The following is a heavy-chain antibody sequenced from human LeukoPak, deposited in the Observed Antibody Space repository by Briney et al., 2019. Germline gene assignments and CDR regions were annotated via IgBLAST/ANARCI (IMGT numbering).Heavy chain of an antibody. V-gene: IGHV1-18*01. CDR1: GYTFTNYG. CDR3: ARWYYDILTGYYRPFDY. Sequence: ASVKVSCKASGYTFTNYGISWVRQAPGQGLEWMGCISAYNGNTNYAQKLQGRVTMTTDTSTSTAYMELRSLRSNDTAVYYCARWYYDILTGYYRPFDYWGEGTLVTVSS. D-gene: IGHD3-9*01. CDR2: ISAYNGNT. J-gene: IGHJ4*02.